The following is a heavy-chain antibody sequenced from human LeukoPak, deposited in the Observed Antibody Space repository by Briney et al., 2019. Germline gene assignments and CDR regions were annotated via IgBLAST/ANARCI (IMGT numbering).Heavy chain of an antibody. CDR1: GFTFRSYS. V-gene: IGHV3-64*01. D-gene: IGHD3-10*01. Sequence: GGSLSLSCAASGFTFRSYSMHWVRQAPGRGLEYVSAISTDGDNTYYANSVKGRFTISRDSSKNTLYLQMGSLRAEDTAVYYCAKAGGVWFGNCFDYWGQGTLVTVSS. J-gene: IGHJ4*02. CDR3: AKAGGVWFGNCFDY. CDR2: ISTDGDNT.